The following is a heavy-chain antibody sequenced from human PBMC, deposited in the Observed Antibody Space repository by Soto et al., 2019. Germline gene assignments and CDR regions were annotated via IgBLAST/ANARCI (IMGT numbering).Heavy chain of an antibody. V-gene: IGHV4-4*02. Sequence: SETLSLTCAVSSGSISSSNWWSWVRQPPGKGLEWIGEIYHSGSTNYNPSLKSRVTISVDKSKNQFSLKLSSVTAADTAVYYCARAKYYYDSSGYYRDVAFDIWGQGTMVTVSS. D-gene: IGHD3-22*01. CDR3: ARAKYYYDSSGYYRDVAFDI. CDR1: SGSISSSNW. J-gene: IGHJ3*02. CDR2: IYHSGST.